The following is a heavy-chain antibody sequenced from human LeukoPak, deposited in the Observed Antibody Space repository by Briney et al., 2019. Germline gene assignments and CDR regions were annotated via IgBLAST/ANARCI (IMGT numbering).Heavy chain of an antibody. CDR3: ARGVAGVYFYYYMDV. D-gene: IGHD1-14*01. J-gene: IGHJ6*03. V-gene: IGHV1-2*02. Sequence: ASVKVSCKASGYSFTGHYMHWVRQAPGQGLEWMGWINPKSGGTNYAQKFQGTVTMTRDTSISTAYMELSSLRSDDTAVYYCARGVAGVYFYYYMDVWGKGTTVTVSS. CDR2: INPKSGGT. CDR1: GYSFTGHY.